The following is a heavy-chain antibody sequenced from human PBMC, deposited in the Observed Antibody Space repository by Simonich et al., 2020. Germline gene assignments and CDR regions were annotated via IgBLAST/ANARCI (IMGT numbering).Heavy chain of an antibody. V-gene: IGHV3-21*01. CDR1: GFTFSSYS. Sequence: GGGLVKPGGSLRLSCAASGFTFSSYSMNWVRQAPGKGLEGVSPISSSSSYINYADSVKGRFTISRDNAKNSLYLQMNSLRAEDTAVYYCARDTSYYGAGSYYFDYWGQGTLVTVSS. D-gene: IGHD3-10*01. J-gene: IGHJ4*02. CDR2: ISSSSSYI. CDR3: ARDTSYYGAGSYYFDY.